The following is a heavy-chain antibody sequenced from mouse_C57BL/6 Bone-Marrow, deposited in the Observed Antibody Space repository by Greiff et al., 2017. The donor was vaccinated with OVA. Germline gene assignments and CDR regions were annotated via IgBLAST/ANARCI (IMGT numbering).Heavy chain of an antibody. Sequence: EVQLQQSGAELVRPGASVKLSCTASGFNIKDDYMHWVKQRPEQGLEWIGWIDPENGDTEYASKFQGKATITADTSSNTAYLQLSSLTSEDTAVYYCTTWDLTTVSSDYWGQGTTLTVSS. D-gene: IGHD1-1*01. CDR3: TTWDLTTVSSDY. CDR1: GFNIKDDY. CDR2: IDPENGDT. J-gene: IGHJ2*01. V-gene: IGHV14-4*01.